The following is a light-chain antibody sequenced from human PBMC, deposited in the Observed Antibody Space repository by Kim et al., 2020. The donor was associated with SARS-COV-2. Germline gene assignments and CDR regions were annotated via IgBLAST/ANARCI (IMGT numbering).Light chain of an antibody. Sequence: GQRVTISCSGSSSSIGSNTVYWYQQLPGTAPKVIIYNSNQRPSGFPDRFSGSKSGTSASLAISGLQSDDEADYYCASWDDSLNGWEFGGGTKVTVL. J-gene: IGLJ3*02. CDR2: NSN. CDR3: ASWDDSLNGWE. V-gene: IGLV1-44*01. CDR1: SSSIGSNT.